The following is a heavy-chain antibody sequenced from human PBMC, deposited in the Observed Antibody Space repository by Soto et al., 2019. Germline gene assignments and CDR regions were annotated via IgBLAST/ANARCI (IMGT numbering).Heavy chain of an antibody. CDR3: ARSGVTGIVIPSHWFDP. V-gene: IGHV4-31*03. CDR2: ISSSGST. D-gene: IGHD2-21*02. CDR1: GDSIGGVGY. Sequence: SETLSLTCTVSGDSIGGVGYWSWIRQFPGRGLEWIGCISSSGSTYYNPALNNRISLSLDTSQNQFSLKLLSVAAADTAIYYCARSGVTGIVIPSHWFDPWGQGTLVTVSS. J-gene: IGHJ5*02.